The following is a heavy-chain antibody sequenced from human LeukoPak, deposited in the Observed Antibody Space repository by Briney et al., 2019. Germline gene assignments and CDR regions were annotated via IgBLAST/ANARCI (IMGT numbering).Heavy chain of an antibody. CDR2: ISYDGSNN. CDR1: GFTFSSYG. V-gene: IGHV3-30*18. D-gene: IGHD6-13*01. Sequence: GGSLRLSCAASGFTFSSYGMHWVRQAPGKGLEWVAVISYDGSNNYYADSVKGRFTISRDNSKNTLYLQMNSLRAEDTAVYYCAKDWQQLVGWFDPWGQGTLVTVSS. J-gene: IGHJ5*02. CDR3: AKDWQQLVGWFDP.